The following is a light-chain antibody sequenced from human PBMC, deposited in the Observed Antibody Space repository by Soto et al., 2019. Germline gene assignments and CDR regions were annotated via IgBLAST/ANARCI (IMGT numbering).Light chain of an antibody. V-gene: IGKV3-15*01. Sequence: DIVMTQSPATLSVSPGERATLSCRASQSVASNLAWYQQRPGQAPRLLIYGASTRATGVPVRFSGSGSGTEFTLTIGSLQSEDFAVYYCHHYNNWPHAFGGGTKVEIK. J-gene: IGKJ4*01. CDR1: QSVASN. CDR3: HHYNNWPHA. CDR2: GAS.